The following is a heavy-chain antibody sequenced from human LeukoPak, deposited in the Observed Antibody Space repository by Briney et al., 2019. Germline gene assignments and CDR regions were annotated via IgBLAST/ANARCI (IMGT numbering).Heavy chain of an antibody. Sequence: KPSETLSLTCAVYGGSFSDYYWSWIRQPPGKGLEWIGEINHSGSTNYNPSLKSRVTISIDTSKNQFSLMLSSVTAADTAVFYCARVSHSSGYHLFDFWGQGTLVTVSS. V-gene: IGHV4-34*01. CDR3: ARVSHSSGYHLFDF. CDR2: INHSGST. J-gene: IGHJ4*02. CDR1: GGSFSDYY. D-gene: IGHD3-22*01.